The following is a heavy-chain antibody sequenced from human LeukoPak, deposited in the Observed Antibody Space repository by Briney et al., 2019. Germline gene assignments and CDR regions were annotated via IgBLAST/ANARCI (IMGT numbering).Heavy chain of an antibody. CDR2: ISSASNTI. V-gene: IGHV3-48*01. CDR3: ARDGWFGDYNWFDP. J-gene: IGHJ5*02. D-gene: IGHD3-10*01. Sequence: PGGSLRLSCAASGFTFSSYSMNWVRLAPGKGLEWISYISSASNTIYYADSVKGRFTISRDNAKNSVYLQMNSLRAEDTAMYYCARDGWFGDYNWFDPWGQGTLVTVSS. CDR1: GFTFSSYS.